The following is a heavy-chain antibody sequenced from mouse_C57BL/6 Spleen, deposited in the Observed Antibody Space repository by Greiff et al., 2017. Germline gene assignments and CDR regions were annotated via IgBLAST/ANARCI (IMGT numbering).Heavy chain of an antibody. D-gene: IGHD6-2*01. CDR2: INPSTGGT. V-gene: IGHV1-42*01. CDR1: GYSFTGYY. Sequence: EVQLQQSGPELVKPGASVKISRKASGYSFTGYYMNWVKQSPEKSLEWIGEINPSTGGTTYNQKFKAKATLTVDKSSSTAYMQLKSLTSEDSAVYYCARTLYYFDYWGQGTTLTVSS. J-gene: IGHJ2*01. CDR3: ARTLYYFDY.